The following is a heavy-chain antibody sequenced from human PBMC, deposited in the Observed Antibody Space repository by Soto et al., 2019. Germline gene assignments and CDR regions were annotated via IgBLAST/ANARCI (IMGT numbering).Heavy chain of an antibody. D-gene: IGHD3-22*01. V-gene: IGHV1-2*02. CDR1: GYTFTGYY. J-gene: IGHJ5*02. CDR2: INPNSGGT. Sequence: ASVKVSCKASGYTFTGYYMHWVRQAPGQGLEWMGWINPNSGGTNYAQKFQGRVTMTRDTSISTAYMELSRLRSDDTAVYYCERAPYYYDSSGPPSSWGPGTLVPVYS. CDR3: ERAPYYYDSSGPPSS.